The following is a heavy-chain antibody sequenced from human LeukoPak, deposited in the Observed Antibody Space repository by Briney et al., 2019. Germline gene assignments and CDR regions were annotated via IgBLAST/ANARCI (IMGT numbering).Heavy chain of an antibody. V-gene: IGHV3-9*01. CDR1: GFTFDDYA. Sequence: GGSLRLSCAASGFTFDDYAMHWVRKAPGEGLEWVSGISWNSGSIGYADSVKGRFTISRDNAKNSLYLQMNSLRAEDTALYYCAKDDSGVAAAGFFDYWGQGTLVTVSS. CDR3: AKDDSGVAAAGFFDY. J-gene: IGHJ4*02. CDR2: ISWNSGSI. D-gene: IGHD6-13*01.